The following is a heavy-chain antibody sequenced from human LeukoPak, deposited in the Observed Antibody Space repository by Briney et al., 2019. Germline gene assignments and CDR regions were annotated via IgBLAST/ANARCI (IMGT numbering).Heavy chain of an antibody. J-gene: IGHJ4*02. CDR2: IKQDRSEK. D-gene: IGHD6-19*01. CDR3: ARGKSVRIAVAGTGPSYFDY. V-gene: IGHV3-7*01. CDR1: GFTFSSYW. Sequence: PGGSLRLSCAASGFTFSSYWMSWVRQAPGKGLEWVANIKQDRSEKYYVDSVKGRFTISRDNAKNSLYLQVNSLRAEDTAVYYCARGKSVRIAVAGTGPSYFDYWGQGTLVTVYS.